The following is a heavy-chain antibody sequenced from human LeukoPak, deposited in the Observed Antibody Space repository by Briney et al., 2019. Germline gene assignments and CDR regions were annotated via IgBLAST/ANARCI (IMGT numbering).Heavy chain of an antibody. V-gene: IGHV3-43D*03. D-gene: IGHD1-26*01. CDR2: ISWDGGST. CDR1: GFTFDDYA. Sequence: AGGSLRLSCAASGFTFDDYAMHWVRQAPGKGLEWVSLISWDGGSTYYADSVKGRFTISRDNSKNSLYLQMNSLRAEDTALYYCAKDRQGVGATGFDYWGQGTLATVSS. J-gene: IGHJ4*02. CDR3: AKDRQGVGATGFDY.